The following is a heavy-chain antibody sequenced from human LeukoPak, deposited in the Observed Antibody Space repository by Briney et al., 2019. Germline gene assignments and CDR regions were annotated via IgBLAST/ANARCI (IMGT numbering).Heavy chain of an antibody. J-gene: IGHJ4*02. CDR2: IKSKGNGGTI. Sequence: VGSLRLSCAASGFTFPNAWVSWVRQAPGKGLEWVGHIKSKGNGGTIDYAARVKGRFTISRDNSKNTVYLQMNSLEIEDTAVSFCTTDPGTGVRRYWGQGTLVTVSS. CDR1: GFTFPNAW. D-gene: IGHD3-10*01. CDR3: TTDPGTGVRRY. V-gene: IGHV3-15*01.